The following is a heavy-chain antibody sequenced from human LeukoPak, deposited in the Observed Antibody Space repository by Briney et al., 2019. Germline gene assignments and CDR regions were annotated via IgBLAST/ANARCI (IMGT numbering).Heavy chain of an antibody. CDR3: ARVGDGLNDGFDI. J-gene: IGHJ3*02. Sequence: ASVKVSCKASGYTFTGYYMNWVPQAPGQGLEWMGRINPNTGGTNYAQNFQGSVTMTRDTSITTVYMELSRLRSDETAVYYCARVGDGLNDGFDIWGQGTMVTVSS. V-gene: IGHV1-2*06. CDR2: INPNTGGT. D-gene: IGHD5-24*01. CDR1: GYTFTGYY.